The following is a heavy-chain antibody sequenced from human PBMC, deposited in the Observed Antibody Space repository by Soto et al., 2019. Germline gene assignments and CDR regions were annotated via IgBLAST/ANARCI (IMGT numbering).Heavy chain of an antibody. J-gene: IGHJ6*02. CDR2: IKSKTDGGTT. CDR3: TTDLSYYYDSSGYYPYYYYYGMDV. Sequence: GGSLRLFCAASGFTFSNAWMNWVRQAPGKGLEWVGRIKSKTDGGTTDYAAPVKGRFTISRDDSKNTLYLQMNSLKTEDTAVYYCTTDLSYYYDSSGYYPYYYYYGMDVWGQGTTVTVSS. V-gene: IGHV3-15*07. D-gene: IGHD3-22*01. CDR1: GFTFSNAW.